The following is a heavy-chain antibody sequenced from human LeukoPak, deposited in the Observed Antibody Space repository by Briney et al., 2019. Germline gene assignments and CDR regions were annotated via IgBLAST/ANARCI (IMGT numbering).Heavy chain of an antibody. J-gene: IGHJ4*02. CDR3: ASLTYYYDSSGYYGGIYYFDY. CDR2: IYHSGST. Sequence: PSGTLSLTCAVSGGSISSSNWWSWVRQPPGKGLEWIGEIYHSGSTNYNPSLKSRVTISVDKSKNQFSLKLSSVTAADTAVYYCASLTYYYDSSGYYGGIYYFDYWGQGTLVTVSS. D-gene: IGHD3-22*01. CDR1: GGSISSSNW. V-gene: IGHV4-4*02.